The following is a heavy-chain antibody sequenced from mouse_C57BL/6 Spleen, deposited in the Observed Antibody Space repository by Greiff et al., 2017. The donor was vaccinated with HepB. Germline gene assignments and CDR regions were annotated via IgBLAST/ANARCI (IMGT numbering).Heavy chain of an antibody. D-gene: IGHD2-2*01. CDR2: IYPGDGDT. J-gene: IGHJ4*01. V-gene: IGHV1-82*01. Sequence: VKVVESGPELVKPGASVKISCKASGYAFSSSWMNWVKQRPGKGLEWIGRIYPGDGDTNYNGKFKGKATLTADKSSSTAYMQLSSLTSEDSAVYFCARYGYDEGYAMDYWGQGTSVTVSS. CDR1: GYAFSSSW. CDR3: ARYGYDEGYAMDY.